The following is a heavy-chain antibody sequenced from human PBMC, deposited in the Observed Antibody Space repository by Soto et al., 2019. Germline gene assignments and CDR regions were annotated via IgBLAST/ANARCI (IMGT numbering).Heavy chain of an antibody. V-gene: IGHV1-2*04. J-gene: IGHJ6*02. CDR2: INPNSGGT. CDR1: GYTFTGYY. Sequence: ASVKVSCKASGYTFTGYYMHWVRQAPGQGLEWMGWINPNSGGTNYAQKFQGWVTMTRDTSISTAYMELSRLRSDDTAVYYCARLPYFDFWSGYSDYYYGMDVWGQGTTVTVSS. D-gene: IGHD3-3*01. CDR3: ARLPYFDFWSGYSDYYYGMDV.